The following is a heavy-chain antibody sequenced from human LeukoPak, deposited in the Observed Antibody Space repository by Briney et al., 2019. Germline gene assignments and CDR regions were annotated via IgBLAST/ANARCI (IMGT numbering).Heavy chain of an antibody. V-gene: IGHV1-2*02. CDR1: GYTFTSYY. J-gene: IGHJ4*02. CDR3: ARDLDTAMVPLYYFDY. D-gene: IGHD5-18*01. Sequence: ASVKVSCKASGYTFTSYYMHWVRQAPGQGLEWMGWINPNSGGTNYAQKFQGRVTMTRDTSISTAYMELSRLRSDDTAVYYCARDLDTAMVPLYYFDYWGQGTLVTVSS. CDR2: INPNSGGT.